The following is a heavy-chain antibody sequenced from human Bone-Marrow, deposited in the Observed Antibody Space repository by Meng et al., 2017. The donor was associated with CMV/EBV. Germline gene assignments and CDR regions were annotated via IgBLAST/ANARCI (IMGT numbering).Heavy chain of an antibody. Sequence: ASVKVSCKASGYTFTGYYIHWVRQAPGQGLEWMGWINPNSGGTNYAQKFQGRVTMTRDTSISTAYMELSRLRSDDTAVYYCAREPRIVAAGTKTGDYYYGMDVWGQGTTVTVSS. D-gene: IGHD6-13*01. CDR3: AREPRIVAAGTKTGDYYYGMDV. CDR2: INPNSGGT. CDR1: GYTFTGYY. V-gene: IGHV1-2*02. J-gene: IGHJ6*02.